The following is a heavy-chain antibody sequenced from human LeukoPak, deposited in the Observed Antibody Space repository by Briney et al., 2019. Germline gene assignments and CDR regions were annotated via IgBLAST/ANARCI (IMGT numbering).Heavy chain of an antibody. Sequence: GGSLRLSCAASGFTFSSHSLNWVRQAPGKGLEWISYISSSSISMYYADSVKGRFTISRDNSKNTLYLQMNSLRAEDTAVYYCAKSGDGPVVVNYYYYYMDVWGKGTTVTVSS. CDR2: ISSSSISM. V-gene: IGHV3-48*01. D-gene: IGHD2-21*01. J-gene: IGHJ6*03. CDR1: GFTFSSHS. CDR3: AKSGDGPVVVNYYYYYMDV.